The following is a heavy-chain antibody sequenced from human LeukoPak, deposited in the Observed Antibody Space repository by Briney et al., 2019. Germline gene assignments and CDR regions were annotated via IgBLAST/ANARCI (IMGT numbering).Heavy chain of an antibody. CDR2: IIAIFGTA. Sequence: SVKVSCKASGGTFSSYAISWVRQAPGQGLEWMGGIIAIFGTANYAQKFQGRVTITADESTSTAYMELSSLRAEDTAVYYCARESGWGLPHAFDFWGQGTMITVSS. CDR3: ARESGWGLPHAFDF. D-gene: IGHD3-10*01. J-gene: IGHJ3*01. V-gene: IGHV1-69*01. CDR1: GGTFSSYA.